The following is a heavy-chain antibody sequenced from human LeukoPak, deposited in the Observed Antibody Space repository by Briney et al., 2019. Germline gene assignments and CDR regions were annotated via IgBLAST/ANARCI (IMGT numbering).Heavy chain of an antibody. D-gene: IGHD4-23*01. CDR3: ARAYGGNSQYFQH. J-gene: IGHJ1*01. CDR1: GYTFTGYY. CDR2: INPNSGGT. V-gene: IGHV1-2*02. Sequence: GASVKVSCKASGYTFTGYYIHWVRQAPGQGLEWMGWINPNSGGTNFAQKFQGSVTMTRDTSISTAYMELSSLRSEDTAVYYCARAYGGNSQYFQHWGQGTLVTVSS.